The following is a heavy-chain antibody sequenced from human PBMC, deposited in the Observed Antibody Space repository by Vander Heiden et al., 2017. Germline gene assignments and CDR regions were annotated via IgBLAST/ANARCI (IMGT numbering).Heavy chain of an antibody. CDR3: ATGWFDAFET. D-gene: IGHD2-15*01. Sequence: EGQLVESGGGLVKPGDSLRLTCTGTGVNFRNAWMTWVRQPPGKGLEWVAGIERTSDGGTRDYAAPVKGRFLISRDDSDNVLYLELNSLKIDDTAVYYCATGWFDAFETWGQGTVVTVSS. CDR2: IERTSDGGTR. J-gene: IGHJ3*02. V-gene: IGHV3-15*04. CDR1: GVNFRNAW.